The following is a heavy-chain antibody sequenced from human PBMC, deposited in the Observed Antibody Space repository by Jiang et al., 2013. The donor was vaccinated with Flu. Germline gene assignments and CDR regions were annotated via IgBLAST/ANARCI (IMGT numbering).Heavy chain of an antibody. Sequence: ALLKPSETLSLTCTVSGHSITTSSYYWGWIRQPPGKGLDWIGSIYYSGTTYYNPSLGSRVTLSVDTSKNHFSLSLTLCHRRRHGCLYCARQDFYSSLWYIPAHFDLWGQGTLVTVSS. D-gene: IGHD2-21*01. J-gene: IGHJ4*02. CDR1: GHSITTSSYY. CDR3: ARQDFYSSLWYIPAHFDL. V-gene: IGHV4-39*01. CDR2: IYYSGTT.